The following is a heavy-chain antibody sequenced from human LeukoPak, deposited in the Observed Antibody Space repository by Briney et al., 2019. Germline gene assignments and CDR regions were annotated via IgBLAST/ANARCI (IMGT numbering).Heavy chain of an antibody. CDR2: IYTSGST. V-gene: IGHV4-4*07. D-gene: IGHD3-22*01. J-gene: IGHJ4*02. CDR1: GGSISSYY. CDR3: ARDLGYDSSGYYYVGFDY. Sequence: VKPSETLSLTCTVSGGSISSYYWSWIRQPAGKGLEWIGRIYTSGSTNYNPSLKSRVTMSVDTSKNQFSLKLSSVTAADTAVYYCARDLGYDSSGYYYVGFDYWGQGTLVTVSS.